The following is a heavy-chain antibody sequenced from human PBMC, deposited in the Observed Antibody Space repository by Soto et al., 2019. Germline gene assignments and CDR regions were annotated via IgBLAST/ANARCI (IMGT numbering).Heavy chain of an antibody. J-gene: IGHJ5*02. CDR1: GYTFTSYG. CDR3: ARGSNYYDSSGYQP. CDR2: ISAYNGNT. Sequence: ASVNVSCKASGYTFTSYGISWVRQAPGQGLEWMGWISAYNGNTNYAQKLQGRVTMTTDTSTSTAYMELRSLRSDDTAVYYCARGSNYYDSSGYQPWGQGTLVTVSS. V-gene: IGHV1-18*04. D-gene: IGHD3-22*01.